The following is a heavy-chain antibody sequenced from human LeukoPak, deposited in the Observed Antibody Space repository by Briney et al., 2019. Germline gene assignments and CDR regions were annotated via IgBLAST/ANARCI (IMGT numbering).Heavy chain of an antibody. V-gene: IGHV3-30-3*01. J-gene: IGHJ4*02. D-gene: IGHD2-2*01. Sequence: SLRLSCAASGFTFSSYAMHWVRQAPGKGLEWVAVITYDGSNKYYADSVKGRFTISRDNSKNTLYLQMNSLRAEDTAVYYCSGYCSSTSCYYGYWGQGTLVTVSS. CDR3: SGYCSSTSCYYGY. CDR1: GFTFSSYA. CDR2: ITYDGSNK.